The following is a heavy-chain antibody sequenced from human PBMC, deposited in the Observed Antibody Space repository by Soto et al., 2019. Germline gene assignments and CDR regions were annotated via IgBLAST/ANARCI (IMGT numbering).Heavy chain of an antibody. D-gene: IGHD4-17*01. CDR1: GFTFSSYG. CDR2: ISSSSSYI. Sequence: PGESLKISCAASGFTFSSYGMNWVRQAPGKGLEWVSSISSSSSYIYYAGSVKGRFTISRDNAKNSLYLQMNSLRAEDTAVYYCARDFGTPGDYGYYYYYYGMDVWGQGTTVTVSS. CDR3: ARDFGTPGDYGYYYYYYGMDV. J-gene: IGHJ6*02. V-gene: IGHV3-21*01.